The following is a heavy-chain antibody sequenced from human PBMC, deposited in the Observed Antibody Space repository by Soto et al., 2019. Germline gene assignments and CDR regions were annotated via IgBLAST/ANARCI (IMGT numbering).Heavy chain of an antibody. CDR3: ARRYNWNRLEDYYYMDV. CDR1: GYTFTSYG. D-gene: IGHD1-20*01. CDR2: ISAYNGNT. Sequence: QVQLVQSGAEVKKPGASVKVSCRASGYTFTSYGISWVRQGPGQGLEWMGWISAYNGNTNYAQKLQGRVTMTTDTSTSTAYMELRSLRSDDTAVYYCARRYNWNRLEDYYYMDVWGKGTTVTVSS. J-gene: IGHJ6*03. V-gene: IGHV1-18*01.